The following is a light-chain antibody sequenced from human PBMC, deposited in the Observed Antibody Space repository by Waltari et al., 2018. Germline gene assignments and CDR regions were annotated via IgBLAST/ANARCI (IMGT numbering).Light chain of an antibody. Sequence: QPVLTQPPSVSAAPGQKVTVACTGGSSNIGNNRVSWYQHLPGNAPRLLIYEDTERPSGIPDRFSGSKSGTTATLGITGLQTGDEVDYYCGTWEDSRSTHIFGAGTKVTVL. J-gene: IGLJ1*01. CDR3: GTWEDSRSTHI. CDR2: EDT. CDR1: SSNIGNNR. V-gene: IGLV1-51*01.